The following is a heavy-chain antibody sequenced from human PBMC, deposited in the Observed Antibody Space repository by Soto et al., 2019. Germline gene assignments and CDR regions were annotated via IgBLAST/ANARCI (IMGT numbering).Heavy chain of an antibody. Sequence: SETLSLTCTVSGGSISSGGYYWSWIRQHPGKGLEWIGYIYYSGSTYYNPSLKSRVTISVDTSKNQFSLKLSSVTAADTAVYYCARDWGWGIAPPDGHWFDPWGQGTLVTVSS. CDR2: IYYSGST. J-gene: IGHJ5*02. D-gene: IGHD6-13*01. CDR1: GGSISSGGYY. CDR3: ARDWGWGIAPPDGHWFDP. V-gene: IGHV4-31*03.